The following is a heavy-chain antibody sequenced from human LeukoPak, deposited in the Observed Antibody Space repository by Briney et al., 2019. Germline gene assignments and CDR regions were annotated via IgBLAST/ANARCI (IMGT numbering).Heavy chain of an antibody. CDR1: GYTFTSYG. CDR2: ISAYNGNT. CDR3: ARDKGGATAY. Sequence: ASVKVSCKASGYTFTSYGISWVRQAPGQGLEWMGWISAYNGNTNYAQKFQGRVTMTRDTSISTAYMELSRLRSDDTAVYYCARDKGGATAYWGQGTLVTVSS. V-gene: IGHV1-18*01. J-gene: IGHJ4*02. D-gene: IGHD1-26*01.